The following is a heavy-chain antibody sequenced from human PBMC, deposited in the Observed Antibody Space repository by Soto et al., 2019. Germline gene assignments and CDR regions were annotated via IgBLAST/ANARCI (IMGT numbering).Heavy chain of an antibody. CDR2: IYYSGST. Sequence: QVQLLESGPGLVKPSETLSLTCTVSGGSISGYYWSWIRQPPGQGLEWIGYIYYSGSTNYNPSLKSRVTISLDTSKNQCSLKLSSVTAADTAVYYCASAPYSSSWFRHWGQGTLVTVSS. CDR3: ASAPYSSSWFRH. V-gene: IGHV4-59*01. CDR1: GGSISGYY. D-gene: IGHD6-13*01. J-gene: IGHJ1*01.